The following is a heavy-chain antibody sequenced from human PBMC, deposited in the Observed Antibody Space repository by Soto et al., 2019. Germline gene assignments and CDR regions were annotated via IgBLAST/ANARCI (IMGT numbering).Heavy chain of an antibody. Sequence: PSETLSLTCAVFGGSFSDSYWSWIRQSPGKGLEWIGEITSSGTTYYNPSLKSRVTISGDTSKNQFSLEVGSVTAADTAVYYCARGRPAIATRWFDSWGQGTLVTVSS. CDR2: ITSSGTT. V-gene: IGHV4-34*01. J-gene: IGHJ5*01. D-gene: IGHD1-1*01. CDR1: GGSFSDSY. CDR3: ARGRPAIATRWFDS.